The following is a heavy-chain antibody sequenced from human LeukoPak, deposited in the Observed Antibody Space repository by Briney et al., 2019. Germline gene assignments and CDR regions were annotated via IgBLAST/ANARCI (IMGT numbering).Heavy chain of an antibody. V-gene: IGHV3-74*01. CDR2: INSDGGST. D-gene: IGHD5-24*01. J-gene: IGHJ4*02. CDR1: GFTFSSYW. CDR3: ARRFQGMAPYYFDY. Sequence: GGSLRLSCTASGFTFSSYWMHWVRQAPGKGLVWVSRINSDGGSTSYADSVKGRFTISRDNAKNTLYLQMNSLRAEDTAVFYFARRFQGMAPYYFDYWGKGTLVTVSS.